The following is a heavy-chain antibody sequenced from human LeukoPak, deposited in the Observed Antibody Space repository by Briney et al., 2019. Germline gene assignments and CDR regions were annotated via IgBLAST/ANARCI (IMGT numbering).Heavy chain of an antibody. V-gene: IGHV3-15*01. D-gene: IGHD2-2*03. CDR2: IRSTTDGGAT. J-gene: IGHJ4*02. CDR1: GFTFINSW. Sequence: GGSLRLSCAASGFTFINSWITWVRQAPGKGLEWVGRIRSTTDGGATDYAAPVKGRFTISIDDSKNTLYLQMSSLRTEDTAVYYCATDLHFGYCTATSCANYWGQGTLVTVSS. CDR3: ATDLHFGYCTATSCANY.